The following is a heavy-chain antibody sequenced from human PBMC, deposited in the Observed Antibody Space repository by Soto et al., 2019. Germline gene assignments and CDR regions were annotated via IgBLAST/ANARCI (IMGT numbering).Heavy chain of an antibody. CDR2: INPNSGGT. J-gene: IGHJ6*02. CDR3: ARDDYYASSGYPWLTGSNYGRDV. D-gene: IGHD3-22*01. CDR1: GYTFTCYY. Sequence: ASVKVACKASGYTFTCYYMHCVRQAPGQGLESMGWINPNSGGTNYAQKFQGRVTMTGDTSISTAYMELSRLRSDDTAVYYCARDDYYASSGYPWLTGSNYGRDVCGQGTTVTV. V-gene: IGHV1-2*02.